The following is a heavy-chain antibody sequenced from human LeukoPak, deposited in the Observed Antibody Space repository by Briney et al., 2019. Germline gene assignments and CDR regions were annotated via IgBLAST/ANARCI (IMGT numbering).Heavy chain of an antibody. J-gene: IGHJ5*02. V-gene: IGHV1-69*13. D-gene: IGHD3-10*01. Sequence: SVKVSCKASGDTFSSYAISWVRQAPGQGLEWMGGIIPIFGTANYAQKFQGRVTITADESASTAYMELSSLRSEDTAVYYCARDGGSTMVRGVIMLTYNWFDPWGQGTLVTVSS. CDR1: GDTFSSYA. CDR2: IIPIFGTA. CDR3: ARDGGSTMVRGVIMLTYNWFDP.